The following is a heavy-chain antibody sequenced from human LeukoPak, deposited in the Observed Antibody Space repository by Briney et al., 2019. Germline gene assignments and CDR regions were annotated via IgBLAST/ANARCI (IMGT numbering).Heavy chain of an antibody. D-gene: IGHD3-16*01. V-gene: IGHV3-74*01. J-gene: IGHJ4*02. CDR2: INTAGSST. CDR3: ATGGTKLWEYYFDY. CDR1: AFTFSSYW. Sequence: HTGGSLRLSCAASAFTFSSYWMRWVRQAPGKGLVWVSRINTAGSSTTYADSVKGRFTISRDNAKNSLYLQMNSLRAEDTAVYYCATGGTKLWEYYFDYWGQGTLVTVSS.